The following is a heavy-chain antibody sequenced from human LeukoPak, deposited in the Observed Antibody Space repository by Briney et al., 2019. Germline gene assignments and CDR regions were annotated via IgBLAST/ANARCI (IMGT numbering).Heavy chain of an antibody. V-gene: IGHV4-39*01. CDR1: VGSVSSNSYY. CDR3: ARHGLWFGELFYWYFDL. Sequence: SETLSLTCTVSVGSVSSNSYYWGWIRQPPGKGLEWIGSIYYSGRTHYNPSLKSRVTISVDTSKKQFSLKLSSVTAADTAVYYCARHGLWFGELFYWYFDLWGRGSLVTVSS. J-gene: IGHJ2*01. CDR2: IYYSGRT. D-gene: IGHD3-10*01.